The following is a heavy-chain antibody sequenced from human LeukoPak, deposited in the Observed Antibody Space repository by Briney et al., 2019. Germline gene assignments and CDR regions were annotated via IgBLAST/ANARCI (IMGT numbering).Heavy chain of an antibody. CDR2: IHYTGST. Sequence: SETPSLTCTVSGGSISGYYWSWIRQPPGKGLQFIGYIHYTGSTNYNPSLESRVTLSVDTSKNQFSLKLRSVTAADTAVYYCARLSKDTVVLPAAMAHYFDYWGQGTLVTVSS. J-gene: IGHJ4*02. D-gene: IGHD2-2*01. V-gene: IGHV4-59*08. CDR3: ARLSKDTVVLPAAMAHYFDY. CDR1: GGSISGYY.